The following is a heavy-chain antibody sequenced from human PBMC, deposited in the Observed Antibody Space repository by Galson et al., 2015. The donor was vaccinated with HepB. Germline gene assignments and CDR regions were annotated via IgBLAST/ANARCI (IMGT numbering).Heavy chain of an antibody. J-gene: IGHJ3*02. CDR2: IVVGSGNT. CDR3: AAPTGGDDAFDI. D-gene: IGHD1-14*01. CDR1: GFTFTSSA. V-gene: IGHV1-58*01. Sequence: SVKVSCKASGFTFTSSAVQWVRQARGQRLEWIGWIVVGSGNTNYAQKFQERVTITRDMSTSTAYMELSSLRSEDTAVYYCAAPTGGDDAFDIWGQGTMVTVSS.